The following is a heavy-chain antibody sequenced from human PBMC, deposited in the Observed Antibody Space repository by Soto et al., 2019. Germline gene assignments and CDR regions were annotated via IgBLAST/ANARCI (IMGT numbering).Heavy chain of an antibody. CDR2: ISGSGGST. CDR3: AKDVGATSKMTYYFDY. V-gene: IGHV3-23*01. CDR1: GFSFGTYT. D-gene: IGHD1-26*01. Sequence: GGSLRLSCAASGFSFGTYTMSWVRQAPGKGLEWVSGISGSGGSTYYADSVKGRFTISRDNSKNTLYLQMNSLRPEDTAIYYCAKDVGATSKMTYYFDYWGQGTLVTVSS. J-gene: IGHJ4*02.